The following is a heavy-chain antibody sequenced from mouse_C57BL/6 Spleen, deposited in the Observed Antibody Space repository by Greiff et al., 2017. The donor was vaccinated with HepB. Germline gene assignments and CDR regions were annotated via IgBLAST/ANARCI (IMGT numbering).Heavy chain of an antibody. V-gene: IGHV14-4*01. J-gene: IGHJ3*01. CDR2: IDPENGDT. D-gene: IGHD2-14*01. CDR1: GFNIKDDY. Sequence: VQLQQSGAELVRPGASVKLSCTASGFNIKDDYMHWVKQRPEQGLEWIGWIDPENGDTEYASKFQGKATITADTSSNTAYLQLSSLTSEDTAVYYCTTGYKYDGAWFAYWGKGTLGTVAA. CDR3: TTGYKYDGAWFAY.